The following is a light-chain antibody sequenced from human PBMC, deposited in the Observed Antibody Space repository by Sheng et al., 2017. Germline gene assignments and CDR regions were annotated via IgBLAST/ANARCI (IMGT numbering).Light chain of an antibody. Sequence: DIQMTQSPSSLSASVGDRVTITCRASQSISSYLNWYQQKPGKAPKLLIYAASSLQSGVPSRFSGSGSGTDFTLTISSLQPEDFATYYCQQSYSTPGTFGQGTNGGN. J-gene: IGKJ1*01. CDR2: AAS. CDR1: QSISSY. V-gene: IGKV1-39*01. CDR3: QQSYSTPGT.